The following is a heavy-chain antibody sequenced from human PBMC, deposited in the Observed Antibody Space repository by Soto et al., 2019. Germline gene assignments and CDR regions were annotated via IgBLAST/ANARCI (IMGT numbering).Heavy chain of an antibody. Sequence: ASVKVSCKASGYTFTGYYMHWVRQAPGQGLEWMGWINPNSGGTNYAQKFQGWVTMTRDTSISTAYMELSRLRSDDTAVYYCARERLLAVVGQKAFDIWGQGTMVTVSS. V-gene: IGHV1-2*04. CDR2: INPNSGGT. J-gene: IGHJ3*02. CDR3: ARERLLAVVGQKAFDI. D-gene: IGHD6-19*01. CDR1: GYTFTGYY.